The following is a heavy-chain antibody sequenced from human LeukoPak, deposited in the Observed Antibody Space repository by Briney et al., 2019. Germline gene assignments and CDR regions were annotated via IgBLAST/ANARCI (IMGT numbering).Heavy chain of an antibody. Sequence: SETLSLTCTVSDDSITIYYWTWIRQPPGKGLEWIGYIYYSGSTNYNPSLKSRVTISVDTSKNQFSLKLSSVTAADTAVYYCARCYGSGPYYMDVWGKGTTVTISS. J-gene: IGHJ6*03. CDR1: DDSITIYY. CDR3: ARCYGSGPYYMDV. D-gene: IGHD3-10*01. CDR2: IYYSGST. V-gene: IGHV4-59*01.